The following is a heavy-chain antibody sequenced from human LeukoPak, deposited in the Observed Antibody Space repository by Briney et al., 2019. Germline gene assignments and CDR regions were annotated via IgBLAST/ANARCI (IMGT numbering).Heavy chain of an antibody. D-gene: IGHD6-19*01. CDR3: ARDQWWQFIAVAITSYFDR. Sequence: GGSLRLSCVASGFTFNTYWMSWVRQAPGKGLEWVANIKPDGSEKYYVDSVKDRFTISRDNAKNSLYLQMNSLRAEDTAVYYCARDQWWQFIAVAITSYFDRWGQGTLVTVSS. CDR1: GFTFNTYW. V-gene: IGHV3-7*01. CDR2: IKPDGSEK. J-gene: IGHJ4*02.